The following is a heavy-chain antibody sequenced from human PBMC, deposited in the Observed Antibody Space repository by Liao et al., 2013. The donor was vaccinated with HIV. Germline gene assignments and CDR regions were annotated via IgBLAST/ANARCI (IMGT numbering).Heavy chain of an antibody. V-gene: IGHV4-61*02. CDR3: VRGGGSLHFDI. CDR1: GGSISSGSYY. CDR2: IYTSGST. J-gene: IGHJ3*02. D-gene: IGHD3-10*01. Sequence: QVQLQESGPGLVKPSQTLSLTCTVSGGSISSGSYYWSWIRQPAGKGLEWIGRIYTSGSTNYNPSLKSRVTISVDTSKNQFSLNLNSMTAADTAVYYCVRGGGSLHFDIWGQGTMVTVSS.